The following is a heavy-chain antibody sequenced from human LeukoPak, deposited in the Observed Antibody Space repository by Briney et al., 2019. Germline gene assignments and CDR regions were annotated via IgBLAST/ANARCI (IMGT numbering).Heavy chain of an antibody. CDR3: TRDLMDYDVSTGLHHYYMDV. D-gene: IGHD3-9*01. CDR1: GFTFSSYW. Sequence: GGALRLSCVASGFTFSSYWMHWVRQDPRKGLVWVSRINGDGRNINYADSVRGRFTISRDNAKNTLFLQMNTLRVEDTAVYYCTRDLMDYDVSTGLHHYYMDVWGQGTTVTVSS. CDR2: INGDGRNI. J-gene: IGHJ6*02. V-gene: IGHV3-74*01.